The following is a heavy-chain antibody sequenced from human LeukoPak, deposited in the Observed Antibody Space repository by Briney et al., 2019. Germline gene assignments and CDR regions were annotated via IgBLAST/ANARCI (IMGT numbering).Heavy chain of an antibody. CDR1: GYSFSDYY. CDR3: AREPHHYMDV. Sequence: ASVKVSCKTSGYSFSDYYIHWVRQAPGQGLEWMGWINPHTDGTNYAQKFEGRVSMTGDTSISTAYMELSRLRSDDTAVYYCAREPHHYMDVWGKGTTVTVSS. J-gene: IGHJ6*03. V-gene: IGHV1-2*02. CDR2: INPHTDGT.